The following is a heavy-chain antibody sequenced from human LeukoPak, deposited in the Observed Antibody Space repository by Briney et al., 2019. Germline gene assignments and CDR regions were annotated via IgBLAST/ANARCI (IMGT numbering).Heavy chain of an antibody. CDR3: ATYCSSTSCYSPEG. J-gene: IGHJ4*01. CDR1: GYTLTELS. CDR2: FDPEDGET. V-gene: IGHV1-24*01. D-gene: IGHD2-2*02. Sequence: ASVKVSCKVSGYTLTELSMHWVRQAPGKGLEWMGGFDPEDGETIYAQKFQGRVTMTEDTSTDTAYMELSSLRSEDTAVYYCATYCSSTSCYSPEGWGQEPWSPSPQ.